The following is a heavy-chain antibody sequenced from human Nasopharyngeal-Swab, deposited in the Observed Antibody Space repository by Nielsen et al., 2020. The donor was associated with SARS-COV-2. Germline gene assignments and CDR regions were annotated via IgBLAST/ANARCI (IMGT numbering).Heavy chain of an antibody. J-gene: IGHJ4*02. V-gene: IGHV3-11*01. CDR2: ISSSGSTI. D-gene: IGHD3-16*02. Sequence: GESLKISCAASGFTFSGYYMSWIRQAPGKGLEWVSYISSSGSTIYYADSVKGRFTISRDNAKNSLYLQMNSLRAEDTAVYYCARWTSYDYVWGSYRSSYYFDYWGQGTLVTVSS. CDR1: GFTFSGYY. CDR3: ARWTSYDYVWGSYRSSYYFDY.